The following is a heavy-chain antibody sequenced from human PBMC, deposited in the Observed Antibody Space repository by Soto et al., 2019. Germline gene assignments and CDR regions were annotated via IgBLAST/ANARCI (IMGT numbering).Heavy chain of an antibody. CDR2: IHYSGNT. Sequence: PSETLSLTCTVSGDSISNGAFYGSWVRQHPRKGLEWIGYIHYSGNTYYNPSLKSRVTMSVDTSKNQFSLKLSSVTAADTAVYFCATYYTYFDYWGQGALVTVTS. V-gene: IGHV4-31*03. CDR1: GDSISNGAFY. J-gene: IGHJ4*02. D-gene: IGHD3-22*01. CDR3: ATYYTYFDY.